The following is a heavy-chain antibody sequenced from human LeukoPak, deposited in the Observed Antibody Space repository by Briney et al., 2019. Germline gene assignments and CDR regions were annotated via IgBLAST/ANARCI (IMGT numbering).Heavy chain of an antibody. CDR2: ITNWNGPST. V-gene: IGHV3-20*04. Sequence: GGSLRLSCAASGFTFYDYGMRWVRQSTGKGLEWVSAITNWNGPSTGYADSVRARFTISRHNAKTSLYLQMNSLRAEDTALYYCARCSRSSTDCYSAFDIWGQGTLVTVSS. J-gene: IGHJ3*02. D-gene: IGHD2-2*02. CDR1: GFTFYDYG. CDR3: ARCSRSSTDCYSAFDI.